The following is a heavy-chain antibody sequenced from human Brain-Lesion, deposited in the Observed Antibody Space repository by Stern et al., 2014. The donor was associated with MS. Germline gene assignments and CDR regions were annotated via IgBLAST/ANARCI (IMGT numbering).Heavy chain of an antibody. CDR1: GGTFGTYP. Sequence: VQLVESRPEVKKPGSSVQVSCKASGGTFGTYPITWLRQAPGQGLEWMGRIIPIFGSPNYAQKFQGRVTITADRSTTTVYMKLSSLKSDDAAVYYCAKDGPALVTNWFDPWGRGTLVTVSS. CDR2: IIPIFGSP. J-gene: IGHJ5*02. D-gene: IGHD5-18*01. V-gene: IGHV1-69*06. CDR3: AKDGPALVTNWFDP.